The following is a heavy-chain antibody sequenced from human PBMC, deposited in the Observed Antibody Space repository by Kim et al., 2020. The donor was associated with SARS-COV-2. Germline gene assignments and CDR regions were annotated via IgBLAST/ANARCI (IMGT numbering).Heavy chain of an antibody. J-gene: IGHJ6*02. V-gene: IGHV3-43*02. Sequence: GGSLRLSCAASGFTFDDYAMHWVRQAPGKGLEWVSLISGDGGSTYYADSVKGRFTISRDNSKNSLYLQMNSLRTEDTALYYCAKDGHSGYDEYYYYGMDVWGQGTTVTVSS. D-gene: IGHD5-12*01. CDR3: AKDGHSGYDEYYYYGMDV. CDR1: GFTFDDYA. CDR2: ISGDGGST.